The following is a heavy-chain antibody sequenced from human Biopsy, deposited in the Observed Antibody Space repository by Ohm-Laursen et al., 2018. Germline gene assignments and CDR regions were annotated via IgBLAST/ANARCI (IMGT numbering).Heavy chain of an antibody. CDR1: GGSISSYY. J-gene: IGHJ2*01. D-gene: IGHD1-26*01. Sequence: GTLSLTCTVSGGSISSYYWSWIRQLPGKGLEWIGYIYYTGSTNYNPSLKSRVTISVDTSMNHLSLRLTSVTAADTAVYYCARHAPSYSGSYWRYFDLWGRGTLVTVSS. CDR2: IYYTGST. CDR3: ARHAPSYSGSYWRYFDL. V-gene: IGHV4-59*08.